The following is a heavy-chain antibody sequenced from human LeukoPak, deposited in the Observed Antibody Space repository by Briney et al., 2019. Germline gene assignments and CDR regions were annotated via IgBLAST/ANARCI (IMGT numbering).Heavy chain of an antibody. J-gene: IGHJ4*02. Sequence: QPGGSLRLSCAASGFTFSSYAMHWVRQAPCKGLEWVAVISYDGSNKYYADSVKGRFTISRDNSKNTLYLQMNSLRAEDTAVYYCARDLAIATPYYFDYWGQGTLVTVSS. CDR3: ARDLAIATPYYFDY. CDR1: GFTFSSYA. D-gene: IGHD2-21*01. CDR2: ISYDGSNK. V-gene: IGHV3-30-3*01.